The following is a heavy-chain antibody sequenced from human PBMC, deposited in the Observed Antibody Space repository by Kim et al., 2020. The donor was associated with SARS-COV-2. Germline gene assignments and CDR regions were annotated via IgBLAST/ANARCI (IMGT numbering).Heavy chain of an antibody. Sequence: GGSLRLSCAASGFTFSSYAMHWVRQAPGKGLEWVAVLSYDGSNKYYADSVKGRFTISRENSKNTRYRQMNSLRAEDTAVYSCARELQPDNGVLWVGAIVAVYYGMAVWGQGTTVTVSS. J-gene: IGHJ6*02. V-gene: IGHV3-30*04. D-gene: IGHD3-10*01. CDR1: GFTFSSYA. CDR2: LSYDGSNK. CDR3: ARELQPDNGVLWVGAIVAVYYGMAV.